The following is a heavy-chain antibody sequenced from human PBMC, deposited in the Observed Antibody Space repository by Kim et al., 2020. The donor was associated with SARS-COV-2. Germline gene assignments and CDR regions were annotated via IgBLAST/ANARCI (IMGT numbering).Heavy chain of an antibody. CDR1: GGTFSSYA. CDR3: ALLGYSSLYPKYWYFDL. Sequence: SVKVSCKASGGTFSSYAISWVRQAPGQGLEWMGGIIPIFGTANYAQKFQGRVTITADESTSTAYMELSSLRSEDTAVYYCALLGYSSLYPKYWYFDLWGRGTLVTVSS. V-gene: IGHV1-69*13. J-gene: IGHJ2*01. CDR2: IIPIFGTA. D-gene: IGHD6-13*01.